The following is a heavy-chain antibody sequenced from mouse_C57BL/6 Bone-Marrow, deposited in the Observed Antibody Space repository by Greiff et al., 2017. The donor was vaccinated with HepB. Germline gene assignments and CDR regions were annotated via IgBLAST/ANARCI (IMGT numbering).Heavy chain of an antibody. J-gene: IGHJ4*01. V-gene: IGHV1-81*01. CDR2: IYPRSGNT. Sequence: QVQLQQSGAELARPGASVKLSCKASGYTFTSYGISWVKQRTGQGLEWIGEIYPRSGNTYYNEKFKGKAKLTADKSSSTAYMELRSLTSEDSAVYFCARSHYYYDNAMDYWGQGTSVTVSS. CDR3: ARSHYYYDNAMDY. D-gene: IGHD1-1*01. CDR1: GYTFTSYG.